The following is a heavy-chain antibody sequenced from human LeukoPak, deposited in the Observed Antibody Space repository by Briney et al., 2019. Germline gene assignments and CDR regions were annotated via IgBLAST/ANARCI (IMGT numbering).Heavy chain of an antibody. CDR3: ARDPRHYYGSGSYSDYGMDV. Sequence: PGGSLRLSCAASGFTFSSYEMNWVRQAPGKGLEWVSYISSSGSTIYYADSVKGRFTISRDNAKNSLYLQMNSLRAEDTAVYHCARDPRHYYGSGSYSDYGMDVWGQGTTVTVSS. V-gene: IGHV3-48*03. CDR2: ISSSGSTI. J-gene: IGHJ6*02. D-gene: IGHD3-10*01. CDR1: GFTFSSYE.